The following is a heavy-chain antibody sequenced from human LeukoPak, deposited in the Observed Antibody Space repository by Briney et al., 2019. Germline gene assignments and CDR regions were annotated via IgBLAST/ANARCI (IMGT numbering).Heavy chain of an antibody. D-gene: IGHD1-26*01. V-gene: IGHV3-20*01. CDR3: ARVSGGSYYGDFDY. CDR2: INWNGAST. J-gene: IGHJ4*02. Sequence: GGSLRLSCAASGFTFDGYGMSWVRQAPGKGLEWVSGINWNGASTGYGDSVKGRFTISRDNAKNSLYLQMNSLRADDTALYLCARVSGGSYYGDFDYWGQGTLVTVSS. CDR1: GFTFDGYG.